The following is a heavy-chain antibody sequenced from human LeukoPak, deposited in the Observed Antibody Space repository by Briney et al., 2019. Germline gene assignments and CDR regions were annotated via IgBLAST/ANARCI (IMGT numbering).Heavy chain of an antibody. CDR3: AKPTSYYFGSGSYSYGFDY. CDR1: GFTLSSYA. D-gene: IGHD3-10*01. Sequence: SGGSLRLSCAASGFTLSSYAMSWVRQAPGEGLEWVSTINDSGGSTYYADSVKGRFTISRDNSKNTLYLQMSILRADDTAVYYCAKPTSYYFGSGSYSYGFDYWGQGTLVTVSS. V-gene: IGHV3-23*01. J-gene: IGHJ4*02. CDR2: INDSGGST.